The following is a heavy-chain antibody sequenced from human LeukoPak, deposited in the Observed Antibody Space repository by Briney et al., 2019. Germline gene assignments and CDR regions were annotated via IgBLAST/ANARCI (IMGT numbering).Heavy chain of an antibody. Sequence: SVKVSCKASGGTFSSYAISWVRQAPGQGLEWMGRIIPIFGTANYAQKFQGRVTITTDESTSTAYMELSSLKSEDTAVYYCASEGVRYFDWLSPFDYWGKGILVTVSS. CDR2: IIPIFGTA. CDR3: ASEGVRYFDWLSPFDY. J-gene: IGHJ4*02. CDR1: GGTFSSYA. V-gene: IGHV1-69*05. D-gene: IGHD3-9*01.